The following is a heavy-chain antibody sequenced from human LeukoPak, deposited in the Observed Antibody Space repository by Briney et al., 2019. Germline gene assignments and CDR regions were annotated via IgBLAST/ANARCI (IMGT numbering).Heavy chain of an antibody. CDR2: FYTSGGT. J-gene: IGHJ3*02. CDR1: GGSISSYY. V-gene: IGHV4-4*07. D-gene: IGHD5-24*01. CDR3: ARPRSGYNYGAFDI. Sequence: SETLSLTCTVSGGSISSYYWSWIRQPAGKGLERIGRFYTSGGTNYNPSLKSRVIMSADTSKNQLSLKLTSVTAADTAVYYCARPRSGYNYGAFDIWGQGTMVSVSS.